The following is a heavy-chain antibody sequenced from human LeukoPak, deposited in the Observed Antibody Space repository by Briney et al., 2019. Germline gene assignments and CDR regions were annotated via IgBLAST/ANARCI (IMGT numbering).Heavy chain of an antibody. CDR2: INHSGST. D-gene: IGHD2-15*01. CDR1: GGSFSGYY. CDR3: ARGRVKPRYCSGGSCPNWFDP. J-gene: IGHJ5*02. Sequence: SETLSLTCAVYGGSFSGYYRSWIRQPPGKGLEWIGEINHSGSTNYHPSLKSRVTISVDTSKNQFSLKLRSVTAADTAVYYCARGRVKPRYCSGGSCPNWFDPWGQGTLVTVSS. V-gene: IGHV4-34*01.